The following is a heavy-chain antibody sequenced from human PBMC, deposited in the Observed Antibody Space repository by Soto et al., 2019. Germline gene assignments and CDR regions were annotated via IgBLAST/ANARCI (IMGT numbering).Heavy chain of an antibody. CDR3: VRDRGYSYGYNYYYYYSLDV. CDR1: RYMFISYG. D-gene: IGHD5-18*01. Sequence: EASVKVSCKTSRYMFISYGISWVRQAPGQGLEWMGWITPYNGNTNYAQRFQNRVTMTTDTSTSTAYMELRSLRSDDTAVYYCVRDRGYSYGYNYYYYYSLDVWGQGTTVTVSS. V-gene: IGHV1-18*01. CDR2: ITPYNGNT. J-gene: IGHJ6*02.